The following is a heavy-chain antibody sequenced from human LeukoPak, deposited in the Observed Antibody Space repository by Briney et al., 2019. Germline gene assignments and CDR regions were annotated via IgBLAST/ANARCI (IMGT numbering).Heavy chain of an antibody. CDR2: IKPSGSEK. CDR1: GFTFSNYW. Sequence: PGGSLRLSCEGSGFTFSNYWMTWVRQAPEKGLEWVANIKPSGSEKHYADSVEGRFTISRDNAKNSLYLQMNSLRAEDTAVYYCARDRLLSESAFDIWGQGTMVTVSS. V-gene: IGHV3-7*01. CDR3: ARDRLLSESAFDI. D-gene: IGHD1-26*01. J-gene: IGHJ3*02.